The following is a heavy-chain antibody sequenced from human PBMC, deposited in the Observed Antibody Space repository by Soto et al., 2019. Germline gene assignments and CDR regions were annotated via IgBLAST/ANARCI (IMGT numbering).Heavy chain of an antibody. CDR3: AGTRRYSYGYGMDV. CDR2: ISAYNGNT. V-gene: IGHV1-18*01. J-gene: IGHJ6*02. Sequence: APGQGLEWMGWISAYNGNTNYAQKLQGRVTMTTDTSTSTAYMELRSLRSDDTAVYYCAGTRRYSYGYGMDVWGQGTTVTV. D-gene: IGHD5-18*01.